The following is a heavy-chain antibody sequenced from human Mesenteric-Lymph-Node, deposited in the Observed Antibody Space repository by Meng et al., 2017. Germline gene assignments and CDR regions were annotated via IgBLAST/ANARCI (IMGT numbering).Heavy chain of an antibody. V-gene: IGHV1-2*02. CDR2: INPNSGGT. CDR3: ARSYYYGSGRARDYYGMDV. CDR1: GYTFTGYH. Sequence: ASVKVFCKAFGYTFTGYHMHWVRQAPGQGLEWMGWINPNSGGTNYAQKFQGRVTMTRDTSISTAYMGLGRLRSDDTAVYYCARSYYYGSGRARDYYGMDVWDQGTTVTVSS. J-gene: IGHJ6*02. D-gene: IGHD3-10*01.